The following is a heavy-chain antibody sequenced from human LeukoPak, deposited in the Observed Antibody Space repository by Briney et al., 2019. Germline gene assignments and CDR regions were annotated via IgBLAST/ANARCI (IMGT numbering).Heavy chain of an antibody. Sequence: PGGSLRLSRAASGFTVSSNYMSWVRQAPGKGLEWVSVIYSGGSTYYADSVKGRFTISRDNSKNTLYLQMNSLRAEDTAVYYCARDLGDPFDYWGQGTLVTVSS. CDR3: ARDLGDPFDY. J-gene: IGHJ4*02. V-gene: IGHV3-66*01. CDR2: IYSGGST. CDR1: GFTVSSNY. D-gene: IGHD4-17*01.